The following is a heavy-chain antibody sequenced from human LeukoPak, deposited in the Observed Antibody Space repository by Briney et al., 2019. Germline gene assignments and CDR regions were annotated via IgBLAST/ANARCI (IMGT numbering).Heavy chain of an antibody. J-gene: IGHJ4*02. D-gene: IGHD5-24*01. V-gene: IGHV4-59*08. Sequence: SETLSLTCTVSGDSIRSYYWSWIRQPPGKGLEWIGYIYYNGNTNYNPSLKSRVTISVDTSKNHFSLKMSSVTAADTAVYYCASTVRDGSNYGYFFGSWGQGTLVTVSS. CDR3: ASTVRDGSNYGYFFGS. CDR2: IYYNGNT. CDR1: GDSIRSYY.